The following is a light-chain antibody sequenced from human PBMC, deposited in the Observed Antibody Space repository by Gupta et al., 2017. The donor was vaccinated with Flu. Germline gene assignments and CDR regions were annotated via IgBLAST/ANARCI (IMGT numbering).Light chain of an antibody. CDR1: QSINRW. J-gene: IGKJ2*01. CDR2: KAS. CDR3: QQYNSFPYT. Sequence: DIQMTQSPSTLSASVGDRVTITCRASQSINRWLAWYQQKPGKAPKVLIYKASTLPSGVPSRISGSGSGTEFTLTISSLQPDDFAVYFCQQYNSFPYTFGQGTKLEIK. V-gene: IGKV1-5*03.